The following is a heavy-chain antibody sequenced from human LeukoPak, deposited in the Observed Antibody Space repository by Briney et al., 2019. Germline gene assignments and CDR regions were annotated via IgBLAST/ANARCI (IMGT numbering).Heavy chain of an antibody. CDR3: ARHRSMVRGVIQGWFDP. D-gene: IGHD3-10*01. CDR2: IYPGDSDT. CDR1: GYSFTSYW. J-gene: IGHJ5*02. Sequence: GESLKIYCKGSGYSFTSYWVGWVRQMPGKGLEWMGIIYPGDSDTRYSPSFQGQVTISADKSISTAYLQWSSLKASGTAMYYCARHRSMVRGVIQGWFDPWGQGTLVTVSS. V-gene: IGHV5-51*01.